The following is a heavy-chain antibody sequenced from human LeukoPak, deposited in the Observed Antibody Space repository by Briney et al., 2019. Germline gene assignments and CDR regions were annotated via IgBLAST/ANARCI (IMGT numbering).Heavy chain of an antibody. D-gene: IGHD6-13*01. Sequence: GGSLRLSCAASGFTFSSYSMNWVRQAPGKGLEWVSAISGSGGSTYYADSVKGRFTISRDNSKNTLYLQMNSLRAEDTAVYYCAKVLSTYSSTGLFDYWGQGTLVTVSS. V-gene: IGHV3-23*01. J-gene: IGHJ4*02. CDR3: AKVLSTYSSTGLFDY. CDR1: GFTFSSYS. CDR2: ISGSGGST.